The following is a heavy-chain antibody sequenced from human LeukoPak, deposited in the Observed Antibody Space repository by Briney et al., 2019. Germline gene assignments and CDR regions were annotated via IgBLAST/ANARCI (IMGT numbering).Heavy chain of an antibody. CDR2: VYYSGST. V-gene: IGHV4-59*11. D-gene: IGHD1-26*01. Sequence: SETLSLTCTVSGGSISSHYWSWIRQPPGKGLEWIGYVYYSGSTYYNPSLKSRVTISVATSKNHFSLKLSSVTAADTAVYYCARYSRNSVGYWFDPWGQGTLVTVSS. CDR3: ARYSRNSVGYWFDP. J-gene: IGHJ5*02. CDR1: GGSISSHY.